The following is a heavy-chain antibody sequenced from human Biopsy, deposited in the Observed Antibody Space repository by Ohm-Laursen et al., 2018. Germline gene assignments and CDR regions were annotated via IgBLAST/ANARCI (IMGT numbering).Heavy chain of an antibody. Sequence: SLRLSCTAPGFTFSSHAMGWFRQAPGKGLECVGLIRSESSGGTREYAAPVKGRFTASRDDSKSIAYLDMNSLKTEDTAMYYCSKWTGGYSYSSLWGRGTLVTVSS. CDR1: GFTFSSHA. CDR2: IRSESSGGTR. V-gene: IGHV3-49*03. D-gene: IGHD5-12*01. CDR3: SKWTGGYSYSSL. J-gene: IGHJ4*02.